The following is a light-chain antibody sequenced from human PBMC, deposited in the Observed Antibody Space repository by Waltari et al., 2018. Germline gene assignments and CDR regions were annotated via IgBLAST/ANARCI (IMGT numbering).Light chain of an antibody. V-gene: IGLV2-14*01. Sequence: QSALTQPASVSGSPGQSITISCIGTSSDAGGYPYVSWYQQHPGKVPKLMIYEVSNRPSGVSNRFTASKSGNTASLTISGLQAEDEADYYCSSYTSSNSWVFGGGTKLTVL. J-gene: IGLJ3*02. CDR1: SSDAGGYPY. CDR2: EVS. CDR3: SSYTSSNSWV.